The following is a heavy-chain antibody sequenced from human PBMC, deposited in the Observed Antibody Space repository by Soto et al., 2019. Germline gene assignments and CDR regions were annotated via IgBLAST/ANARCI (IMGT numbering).Heavy chain of an antibody. V-gene: IGHV3-21*01. J-gene: IGHJ6*03. D-gene: IGHD2-2*01. CDR3: ARILPYQRLDTYSMDV. Sequence: PGGSLRLSCAASGFIFSSYGISWVCQAPGKGLKWVSSISSRGTYIYYGDSAKGPVTASRDNAPNLVYLQMNSLRADDTAVYYCARILPYQRLDTYSMDVWGRGPAVTAS. CDR2: ISSRGTYI. CDR1: GFIFSSYG.